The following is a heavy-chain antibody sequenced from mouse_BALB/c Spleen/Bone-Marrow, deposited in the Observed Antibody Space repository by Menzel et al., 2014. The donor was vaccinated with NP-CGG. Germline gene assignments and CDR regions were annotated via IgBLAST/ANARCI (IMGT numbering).Heavy chain of an antibody. Sequence: EVMLVESGGGLVQPGGPLKLSCAASGFTFSNYGMSWVRQTPDKRLDLVATINSNGGTTYYPDSVKGRFTISRDNAKNTLYLQMSSLKSEDTAMYFCARGLYYVAYGPGFAYWGQGTLVTVSA. V-gene: IGHV5-6-3*01. CDR3: ARGLYYVAYGPGFAY. CDR1: GFTFSNYG. CDR2: INSNGGTT. J-gene: IGHJ3*01. D-gene: IGHD2-13*01.